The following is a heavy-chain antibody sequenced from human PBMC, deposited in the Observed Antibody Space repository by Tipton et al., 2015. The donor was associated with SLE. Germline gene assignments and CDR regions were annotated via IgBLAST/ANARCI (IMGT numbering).Heavy chain of an antibody. CDR2: IYYNGRT. Sequence: TLSLTCTVSGGSFSSGGYSWSWIRQLPGKGLEWIGYIYYNGRTYYSPSLKSRLNISVDTSKNQFSLKLSSVTAADTAVYYCAREFLNPVTTVHYYFDLWGRGTLVTVSS. J-gene: IGHJ2*01. CDR3: AREFLNPVTTVHYYFDL. D-gene: IGHD4-11*01. CDR1: GGSFSSGGYS. V-gene: IGHV4-31*03.